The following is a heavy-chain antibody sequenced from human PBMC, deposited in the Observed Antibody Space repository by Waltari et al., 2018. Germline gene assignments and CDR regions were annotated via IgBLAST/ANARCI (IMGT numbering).Heavy chain of an antibody. CDR3: IRDYGSPY. CDR2: INKDGTET. Sequence: EAQQVESGGDLVQPGGSLRLSCVVYGFTLSNYWMSWVRQAPGKGLEWVANINKDGTETYYVDSVRGRFTISKDDAKNSVYLQMNSLKVEDTAVYYCIRDYGSPYWGQGTLVTVSS. V-gene: IGHV3-7*03. J-gene: IGHJ4*02. CDR1: GFTLSNYW. D-gene: IGHD6-19*01.